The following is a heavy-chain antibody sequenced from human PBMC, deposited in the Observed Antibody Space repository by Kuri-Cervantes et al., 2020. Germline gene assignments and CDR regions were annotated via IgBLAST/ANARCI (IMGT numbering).Heavy chain of an antibody. D-gene: IGHD6-13*01. CDR3: AKSYSSSWYYFDY. V-gene: IGHV3-20*04. CDR2: INWNGGST. Sequence: GESLKIYCPASGFTFDDYGMSWVHQAPGNGQGWVSGINWNGGSTGYADSVKGRFTISRDTSKNTLYLQMHSLRAEDTAVYYCAKSYSSSWYYFDYWGQGTLVTVSS. CDR1: GFTFDDYG. J-gene: IGHJ4*02.